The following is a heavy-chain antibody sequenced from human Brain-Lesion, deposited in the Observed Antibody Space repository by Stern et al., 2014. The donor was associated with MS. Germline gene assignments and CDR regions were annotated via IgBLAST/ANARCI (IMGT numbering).Heavy chain of an antibody. CDR1: GYIFTGYY. CDR2: INPTTGGT. D-gene: IGHD3-3*01. CDR3: ARDQRGITIFGVVTDYYYLGMDV. J-gene: IGHJ6*02. Sequence: VQLVHSGAEVKKPGASVQVSCKTSGYIFTGYYIHWVRHAPGQGLEWMAWINPTTGGTQYATKFQGRVTMSRDTSISTAYVELSSLTSDDTAVYYCARDQRGITIFGVVTDYYYLGMDVWGQGTTVTVSS. V-gene: IGHV1-2*02.